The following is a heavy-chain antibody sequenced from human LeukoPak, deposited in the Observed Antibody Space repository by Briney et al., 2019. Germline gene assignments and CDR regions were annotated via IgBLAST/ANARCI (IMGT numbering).Heavy chain of an antibody. V-gene: IGHV1-18*01. CDR2: ISAYNGNT. D-gene: IGHD4-23*01. Sequence: GDSVKVSCKASGYTFTNFGISWVRQAPGQGLEWMGWISAYNGNTNYAQKLPGRVTMTTDTSTCTAYMELRSLRSDDTAVYYCARDHGTTVVRSGAFDIWGQGTMVTVSS. CDR1: GYTFTNFG. J-gene: IGHJ3*02. CDR3: ARDHGTTVVRSGAFDI.